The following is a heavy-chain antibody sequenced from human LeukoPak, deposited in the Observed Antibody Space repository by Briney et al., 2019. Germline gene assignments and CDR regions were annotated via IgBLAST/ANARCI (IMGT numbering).Heavy chain of an antibody. Sequence: SETLSLTCTVSGSTIRNFFGSWVRQPPGKGLEWIGCVYDTVSTNYNPSLKGRITISLDTSSKQFSLKMKSVTAADTAVYYCARRPDYYDADGYRKFYYYGMDVWGPGTTVTVSS. CDR2: VYDTVST. V-gene: IGHV4-59*08. CDR1: GSTIRNFF. CDR3: ARRPDYYDADGYRKFYYYGMDV. J-gene: IGHJ6*02. D-gene: IGHD3-22*01.